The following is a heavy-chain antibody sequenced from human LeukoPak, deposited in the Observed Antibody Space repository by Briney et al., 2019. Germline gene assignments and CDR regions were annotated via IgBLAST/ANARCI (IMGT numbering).Heavy chain of an antibody. CDR3: AREVPKTRDDFWSGYYHFDY. J-gene: IGHJ4*02. V-gene: IGHV4-4*07. CDR1: GGSISSYY. D-gene: IGHD3-3*01. Sequence: PSETLSLTCTVSGGSISSYYWSWIRQPAGKGLEWIGRIYTSGSTNYNPSLKSRVTMSVDTSKNQFSLKLSSVTAADTAVYYCAREVPKTRDDFWSGYYHFDYWGQGTLVTVSS. CDR2: IYTSGST.